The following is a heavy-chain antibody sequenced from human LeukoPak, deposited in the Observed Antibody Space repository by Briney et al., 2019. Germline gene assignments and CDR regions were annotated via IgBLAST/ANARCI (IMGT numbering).Heavy chain of an antibody. V-gene: IGHV4-34*01. CDR1: GGSFSGYY. D-gene: IGHD5-18*01. Sequence: PSETLSLTCAVYGGSFSGYYWSWIRQPPGKGLEWIGEINHSGSTNYNPSLKSRVTISVDTSKNQFSLKLSSVTAADTAVYYCASPEYSYVFDYGAKETLVTVSS. CDR3: ASPEYSYVFDY. J-gene: IGHJ4*02. CDR2: INHSGST.